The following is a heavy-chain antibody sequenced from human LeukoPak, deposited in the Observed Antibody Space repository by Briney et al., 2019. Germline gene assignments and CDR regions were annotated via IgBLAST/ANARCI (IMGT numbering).Heavy chain of an antibody. CDR1: GFTFSSYG. J-gene: IGHJ4*02. V-gene: IGHV3-30*03. D-gene: IGHD6-19*01. CDR2: ISYDGSNK. Sequence: GGSLRLSCAASGFTFSSYGMHWVRQAPGKGLEWVAVISYDGSNKYYADSVKGRFTISRDNSKNTLYLQMNSLRAEDTAVYYCASGGGWVFFNWGRGTLVTVSS. CDR3: ASGGGWVFFN.